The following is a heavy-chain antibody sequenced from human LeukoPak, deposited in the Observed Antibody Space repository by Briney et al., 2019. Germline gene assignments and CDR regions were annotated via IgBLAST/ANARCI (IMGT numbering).Heavy chain of an antibody. J-gene: IGHJ1*01. CDR3: ARVIFPKNSAYYYDSSGSFQH. CDR2: IYYSGST. D-gene: IGHD3-22*01. Sequence: SETLSFTCTVSGGSISSSSYYWGWIRQPPGKGLEWIGSIYYSGSTYYNPSLKSRVTISVDTSKNQFSLKLSSVTAADTAVYYCARVIFPKNSAYYYDSSGSFQHWGQGTLVTVSP. CDR1: GGSISSSSYY. V-gene: IGHV4-39*07.